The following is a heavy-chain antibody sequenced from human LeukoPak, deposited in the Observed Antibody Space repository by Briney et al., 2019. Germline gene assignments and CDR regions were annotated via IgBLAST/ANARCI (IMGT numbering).Heavy chain of an antibody. D-gene: IGHD6-13*01. Sequence: SGTLSLTCAVSGASISSNNWWWSWVRQPPGKGLEWIGEIYHSGSTNYNPSLKSRVTMSVDKSKNQFSLKLSSVTAADTAVYYCASAEPRGIIWYPYWGQGTLVTVSS. CDR1: GASISSNNW. V-gene: IGHV4-4*02. CDR3: ASAEPRGIIWYPY. CDR2: IYHSGST. J-gene: IGHJ4*02.